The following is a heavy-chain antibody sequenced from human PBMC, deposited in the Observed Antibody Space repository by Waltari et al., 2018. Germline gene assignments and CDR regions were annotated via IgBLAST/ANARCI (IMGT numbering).Heavy chain of an antibody. V-gene: IGHV4-59*01. CDR3: ARDSGLVGSQYNYVYYGLDV. Sequence: QVQLQESGPGLVKPSETLSLICSVSGDSLSYNYWSWIRQAPGKGLEWIGHISDGGNTYYNPSLKSRVTISLDTSKKQFSLRLDSLTAADTAVYYCARDSGLVGSQYNYVYYGLDVWGPGTTVTVSS. CDR1: GDSLSYNY. J-gene: IGHJ6*02. D-gene: IGHD2-8*02. CDR2: ISDGGNT.